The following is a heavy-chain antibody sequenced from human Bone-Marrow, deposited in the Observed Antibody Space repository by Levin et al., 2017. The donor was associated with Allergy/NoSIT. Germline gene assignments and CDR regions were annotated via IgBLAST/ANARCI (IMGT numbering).Heavy chain of an antibody. J-gene: IGHJ6*02. D-gene: IGHD2-8*02. V-gene: IGHV5-51*01. CDR3: ARRCTGGACFSGNSYGLDV. CDR1: GYNFATSW. Sequence: PGESLKISCKASGYNFATSWIGWVRQMPGKGLEWLGVIYPGDSDTRYSPSFQDQVTISADRSINTAYLQWSSLKASDTAIYYCARRCTGGACFSGNSYGLDVWGQGTTVTVSS. CDR2: IYPGDSDT.